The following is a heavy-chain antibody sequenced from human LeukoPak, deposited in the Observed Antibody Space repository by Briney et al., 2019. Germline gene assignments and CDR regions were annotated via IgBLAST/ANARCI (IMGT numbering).Heavy chain of an antibody. D-gene: IGHD3-22*01. Sequence: ASVKVSCKASGYTFTGYYMHWVRQAPGQGLEWMGIINPSGGSTSYAQKFQGRVTMTRDMSTSTVYMELSSLRSEDTAVYYCASHDSSGYYYAFDIWGQGTMVTVSS. CDR2: INPSGGST. V-gene: IGHV1-46*01. CDR1: GYTFTGYY. CDR3: ASHDSSGYYYAFDI. J-gene: IGHJ3*02.